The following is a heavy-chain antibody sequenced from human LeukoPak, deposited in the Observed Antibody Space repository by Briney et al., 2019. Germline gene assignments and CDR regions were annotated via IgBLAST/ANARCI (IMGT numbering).Heavy chain of an antibody. J-gene: IGHJ4*02. CDR3: AKWAGFSSSWPLYYFDY. CDR1: GFTFSSYA. CDR2: ISGSGGST. Sequence: GGSLRLSCAASGFTFSSYAMSWVRQAPGKGLEWVSAISGSGGSTYYADSVKGQFTISRDNSKNTLYLQMNSLRAEDTAVYYCAKWAGFSSSWPLYYFDYWGQGTLVTVSS. D-gene: IGHD6-13*01. V-gene: IGHV3-23*01.